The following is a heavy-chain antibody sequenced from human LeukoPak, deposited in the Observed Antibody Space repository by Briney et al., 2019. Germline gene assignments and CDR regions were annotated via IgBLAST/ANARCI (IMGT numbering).Heavy chain of an antibody. CDR2: ISAYNGNT. D-gene: IGHD2-2*02. Sequence: APVKVSCKASGYTFTSYGISWVRQAPGQGLEWMGWISAYNGNTNYAQKLQGRVTMTTDTSTSTAYMELRSLRSDDTAVYYCARVSGLYCSSTCCYTRWFDPWGQGTLVTVSS. CDR1: GYTFTSYG. J-gene: IGHJ5*02. V-gene: IGHV1-18*01. CDR3: ARVSGLYCSSTCCYTRWFDP.